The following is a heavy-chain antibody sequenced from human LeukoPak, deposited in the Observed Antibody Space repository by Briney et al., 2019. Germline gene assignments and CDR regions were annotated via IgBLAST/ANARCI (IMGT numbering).Heavy chain of an antibody. CDR2: LWYDGSNQ. V-gene: IGHV3-33*06. CDR1: EFTFSNYA. J-gene: IGHJ4*02. CDR3: AKYRTTNAPPRDFDC. Sequence: PGGSLRLSCAASEFTFSNYAMHWVCQAPGKGLEWVALLWYDGSNQYYADSVKGRFTISRDNSNNTLYLQMNSLRADDTAVYYCAKYRTTNAPPRDFDCWGQGTLVTVSS. D-gene: IGHD1-14*01.